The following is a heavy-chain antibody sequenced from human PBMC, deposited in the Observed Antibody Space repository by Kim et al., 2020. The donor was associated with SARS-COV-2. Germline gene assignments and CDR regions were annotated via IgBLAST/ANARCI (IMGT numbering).Heavy chain of an antibody. CDR3: ARESRGVVVTGPAY. CDR2: ISSTGTAT. D-gene: IGHD2-2*01. V-gene: IGHV3-11*01. Sequence: GGSLRLSCAASGLTFSDYYMSWIRQAPGKGLEFVSFISSTGTATYYADSAKGRFTISRDNTNNSLYLQMNSLRAEDTAVYYCARESRGVVVTGPAYWGQGTLVTVSS. J-gene: IGHJ4*02. CDR1: GLTFSDYY.